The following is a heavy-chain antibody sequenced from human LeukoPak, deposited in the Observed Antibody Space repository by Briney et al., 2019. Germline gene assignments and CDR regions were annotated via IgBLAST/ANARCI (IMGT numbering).Heavy chain of an antibody. CDR1: GFTFSSYW. V-gene: IGHV3-7*01. J-gene: IGHJ4*02. D-gene: IGHD7-27*01. Sequence: PGGSLRLSCAASGFTFSSYWMSWVRQAPGKGLEWVANIKRDGSEKYYVDAVKGRFTISRDNAKNSLYLQMNSLRAEDTAVYYCAGRLLLPGLNWGVDYWGQGTLVTVSS. CDR3: AGRLLLPGLNWGVDY. CDR2: IKRDGSEK.